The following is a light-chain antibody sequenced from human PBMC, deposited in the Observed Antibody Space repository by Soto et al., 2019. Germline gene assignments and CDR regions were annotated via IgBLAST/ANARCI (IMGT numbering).Light chain of an antibody. V-gene: IGKV1-5*01. CDR1: QTISGW. Sequence: DLQMTQSPSTLSSSLGDTVTITCRGSQTISGWLAWYQQRPRKAPNLLLFDASTLESGVPSRFRGSGSGTTFALTISSLQPADFATYYCQQYNSYSPLTFGGGTKVDIK. J-gene: IGKJ4*01. CDR2: DAS. CDR3: QQYNSYSPLT.